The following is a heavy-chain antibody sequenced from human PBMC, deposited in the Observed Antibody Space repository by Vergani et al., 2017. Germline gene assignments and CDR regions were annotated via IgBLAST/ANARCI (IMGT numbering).Heavy chain of an antibody. Sequence: EVQLVESGGGLVKPGRSLTLSCTASGFTFGDFVMSWFRPAPGKGLEWVGFIRSKAYGGTTEYAASVKGRFTISREDAKSIAYLQMNSLKTEDTAVYYXTRWIYDILTGYLYYFDYWGQGTLVTVSS. J-gene: IGHJ4*02. CDR3: TRWIYDILTGYLYYFDY. V-gene: IGHV3-49*05. D-gene: IGHD3-9*01. CDR1: GFTFGDFV. CDR2: IRSKAYGGTT.